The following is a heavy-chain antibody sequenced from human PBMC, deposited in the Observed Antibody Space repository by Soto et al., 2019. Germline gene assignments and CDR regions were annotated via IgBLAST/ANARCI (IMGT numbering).Heavy chain of an antibody. CDR2: ISAYNGNS. V-gene: IGHV1-18*01. CDR3: ARVESPAATRGWCDP. CDR1: GYTFTTYR. J-gene: IGHJ5*02. Sequence: VQLVQSGAEVKKPGASVRVSCRASGYTFTTYRISWVRQAPGQGLEWMGWISAYNGNSHSVEKFQGRVTMTTDTSTSTAYMELRSLRSDDTAVYYCARVESPAATRGWCDPWGQGTLVTVSS. D-gene: IGHD2-2*01.